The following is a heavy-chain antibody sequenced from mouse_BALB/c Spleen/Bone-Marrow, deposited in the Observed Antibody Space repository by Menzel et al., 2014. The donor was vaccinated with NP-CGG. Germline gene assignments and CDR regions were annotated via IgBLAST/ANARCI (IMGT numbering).Heavy chain of an antibody. D-gene: IGHD2-14*01. J-gene: IGHJ3*01. CDR3: ARDGDYKYAWFAY. V-gene: IGHV5-4*02. CDR2: ISDGGSYT. CDR1: GFTFSDYY. Sequence: EVQLVESGGDLVKPGVSLKLSCAPSGFTFSDYYMYWVRQTPEKRLEWVATISDGGSYTYYPDSVKGRFTISRDNAKNNLYLHMSSLKSEDTAMYYCARDGDYKYAWFAYWGQGTLVPVSA.